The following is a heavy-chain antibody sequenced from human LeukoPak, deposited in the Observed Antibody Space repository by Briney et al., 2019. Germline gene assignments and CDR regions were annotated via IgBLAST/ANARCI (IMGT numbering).Heavy chain of an antibody. CDR2: ISSSGSTI. Sequence: PGGSLRLSCAASGFTFSDYYMSWIRQAPGKGLEWVSYISSSGSTIYYADSVKGRFTISRDNAKNSLYLQMNSLRAEDTAVYYCARDHGNSWDYYYMDVWGKGTTVTVSS. CDR1: GFTFSDYY. D-gene: IGHD4-23*01. CDR3: ARDHGNSWDYYYMDV. J-gene: IGHJ6*03. V-gene: IGHV3-11*04.